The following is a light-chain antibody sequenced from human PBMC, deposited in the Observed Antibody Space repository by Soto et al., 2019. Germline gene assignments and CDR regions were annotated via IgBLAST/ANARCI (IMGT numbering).Light chain of an antibody. V-gene: IGKV3-20*01. J-gene: IGKJ1*01. Sequence: EIVLTQSPGTLSLSPGERATLSCRASQSVSSSYLAWYQQKPGQAPRLLIYGASSRATGIPDRFSGSGSGTDFTLTISRLEPEDYAVYYCQQYGSSPLFGQWTKVESK. CDR3: QQYGSSPL. CDR1: QSVSSSY. CDR2: GAS.